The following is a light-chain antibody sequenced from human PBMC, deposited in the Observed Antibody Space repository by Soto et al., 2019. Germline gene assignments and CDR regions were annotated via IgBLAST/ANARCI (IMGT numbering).Light chain of an antibody. Sequence: DVQMTQSPFFLSTSVGDTIAITCRASQPSSTYLNWYQHKPGKTPKLLISAASLLQPGVPSRFSGSGSGTHLTLTISNMLPDDCATYFCHQTYTPPLYTFGHGTHLDI. CDR1: QPSSTY. J-gene: IGKJ2*01. CDR3: HQTYTPPLYT. V-gene: IGKV1-39*01. CDR2: AAS.